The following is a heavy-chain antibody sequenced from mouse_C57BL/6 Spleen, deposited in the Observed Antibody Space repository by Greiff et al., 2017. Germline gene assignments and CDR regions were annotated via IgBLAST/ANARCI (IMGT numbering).Heavy chain of an antibody. CDR2: IDPENGDT. J-gene: IGHJ3*01. CDR1: GYAFSSSW. CDR3: TTDAY. V-gene: IGHV14-4*01. Sequence: VHVKQSGPELVKPGASVKISCKASGYAFSSSWMNWVKQRPEQGLEWIGWIDPENGDTEYASKFQGKATITADTTSNTAYLQLSSRTSEDTAVYYCTTDAYWGQGTLVTVSA.